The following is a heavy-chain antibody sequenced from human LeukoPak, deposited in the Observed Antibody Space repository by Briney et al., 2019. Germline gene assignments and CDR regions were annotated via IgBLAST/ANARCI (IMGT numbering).Heavy chain of an antibody. D-gene: IGHD5-18*01. CDR1: GFTFDDYA. Sequence: PGGSLRLSCAASGFTFDDYAMHWVRQAPGKGLEWVSGISWNSGSIGYADSVKGRFTISRDNAKNSLYLQMNSLRAEDTALYYCAKDQGRYSYGDFDYWGQGTLVTVSS. V-gene: IGHV3-9*01. CDR3: AKDQGRYSYGDFDY. J-gene: IGHJ4*02. CDR2: ISWNSGSI.